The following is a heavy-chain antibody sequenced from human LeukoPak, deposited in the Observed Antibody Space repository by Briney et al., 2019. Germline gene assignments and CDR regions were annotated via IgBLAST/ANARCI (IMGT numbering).Heavy chain of an antibody. CDR1: GFTFSTYA. D-gene: IGHD4-17*01. J-gene: IGHJ4*02. CDR3: ARSTSVTPTEFDY. CDR2: ISGGGSGT. Sequence: GGSLRLSCSASGFTFSTYAMTWVRRAPGKGLEWVSAISGGGSGTYYVDSVKGRFTISRDNSKNTLYLQMNSLRAEDTAVYYCARSTSVTPTEFDYWGQGTLVTVSS. V-gene: IGHV3-23*01.